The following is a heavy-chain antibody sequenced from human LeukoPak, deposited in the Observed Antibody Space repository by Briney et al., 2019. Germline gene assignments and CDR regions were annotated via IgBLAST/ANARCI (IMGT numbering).Heavy chain of an antibody. D-gene: IGHD3-22*01. CDR2: SHGSGST. J-gene: IGHJ4*02. CDR1: GVSINIYY. Sequence: PSETLSLSCNVSGVSINIYYWSWLRQTPGKGLEWIGRSHGSGSTNYNPSIKNRVTISIDKSKKSLSLRLTSVTAADTALYFCARDGDYDSGVFDVWGQGTLVPVSS. V-gene: IGHV4-4*07. CDR3: ARDGDYDSGVFDV.